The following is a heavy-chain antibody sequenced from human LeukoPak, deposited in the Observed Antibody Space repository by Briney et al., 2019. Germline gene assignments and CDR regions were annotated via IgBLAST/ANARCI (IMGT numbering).Heavy chain of an antibody. Sequence: SQTLSLTCTVSGGSISSVNFYWNWIRQPPGKGLECIGYIHYSGSTYYNPSLKSRVTISVDPSKNQFSLKLSSVTAADTAVYYCVRGRGTAVTTGNWFDPWGQGTLVTVSS. CDR1: GGSISSVNFY. J-gene: IGHJ5*02. CDR2: IHYSGST. D-gene: IGHD4-17*01. CDR3: VRGRGTAVTTGNWFDP. V-gene: IGHV4-30-4*01.